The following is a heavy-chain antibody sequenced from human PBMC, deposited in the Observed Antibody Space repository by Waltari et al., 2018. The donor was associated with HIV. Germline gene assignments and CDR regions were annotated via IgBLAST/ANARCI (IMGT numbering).Heavy chain of an antibody. CDR1: GLTPRTYG. J-gene: IGHJ4*02. D-gene: IGHD2-15*01. CDR3: AAYRIVVVAAAMDY. CDR2: ISYDGSNK. Sequence: QVQLVESGGGVVQTGRSLRLSWAVSGLTPRTYGRHWGRQAPGKGLEWVAVISYDGSNKFYADSVKGRFTISRDSLKDTLYLQMDSLRVEDTAVYYCAAYRIVVVAAAMDYWGQGTLVTVSS. V-gene: IGHV3-30*03.